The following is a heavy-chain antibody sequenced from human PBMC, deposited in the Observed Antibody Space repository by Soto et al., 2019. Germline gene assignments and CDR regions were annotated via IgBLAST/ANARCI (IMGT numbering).Heavy chain of an antibody. J-gene: IGHJ4*02. CDR2: IKSKTDGGTT. CDR1: GFTFKNAW. CDR3: STSGSSWYNWFDY. V-gene: IGHV3-15*01. Sequence: EVQLVESGGGLVKPGGSLRLSCAASGFTFKNAWMSWVRQAPGKGLEWVGRIKSKTDGGTTDYAVPVKGRFTISRDDSRNTLLLKMNSMETEDTAVYYCSTSGSSWYNWFDYWGQGTLVTVSS. D-gene: IGHD6-13*01.